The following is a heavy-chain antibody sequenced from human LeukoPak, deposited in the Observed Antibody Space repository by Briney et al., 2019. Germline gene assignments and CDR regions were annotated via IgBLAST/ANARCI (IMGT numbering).Heavy chain of an antibody. J-gene: IGHJ3*02. V-gene: IGHV3-21*01. D-gene: IGHD7-27*01. CDR1: GSTFSSYN. CDR2: ISASSSFI. Sequence: GGSLRLSCAATGSTFSSYNMNWVRQAPGKGLEWVTCISASSSFIYYADSVKGRITISRDNAKNSLYLQLNSLRAEDTAVYYCVRDFQEGDRLWFQEPNWGKIGIWGQGTMVTVSS. CDR3: VRDFQEGDRLWFQEPNWGKIGI.